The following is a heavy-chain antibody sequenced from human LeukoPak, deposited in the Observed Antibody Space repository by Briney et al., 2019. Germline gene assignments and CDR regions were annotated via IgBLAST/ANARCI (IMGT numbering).Heavy chain of an antibody. CDR2: ISYNSGNI. D-gene: IGHD3-3*01. CDR1: GFTFSNYK. V-gene: IGHV3-21*01. CDR3: ARDSHYDLLYGMDV. Sequence: GGSLRLSCAASGFTFSNYKMNWVRQAPGKGLEWVSYISYNSGNIYYRDSVKGLFSVSRDNAKNSLYLQMNSLRDEDTAVYYCARDSHYDLLYGMDVWGQGTTVTVSS. J-gene: IGHJ6*02.